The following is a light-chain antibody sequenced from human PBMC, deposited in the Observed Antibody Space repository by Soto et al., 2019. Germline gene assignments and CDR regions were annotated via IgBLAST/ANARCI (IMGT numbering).Light chain of an antibody. J-gene: IGKJ2*01. CDR3: LQYNYLPPKQNT. Sequence: EIVMTQSPATLSVSPGERVTLSCRASQSVSSDLAWYQYKPGQAPRLLIYGASTRATGTPPWFSGSGSGTDFSLSISSLQSEDFAVYYCLQYNYLPPKQNTFGQGTKLEIK. CDR2: GAS. CDR1: QSVSSD. V-gene: IGKV3-15*01.